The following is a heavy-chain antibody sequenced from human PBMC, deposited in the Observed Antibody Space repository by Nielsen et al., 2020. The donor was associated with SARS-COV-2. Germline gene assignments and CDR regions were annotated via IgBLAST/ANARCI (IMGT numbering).Heavy chain of an antibody. CDR3: ARVQTTVVFYYGLDV. D-gene: IGHD4-23*01. CDR1: GFTFSDYY. J-gene: IGHJ6*02. CDR2: ISYDGSNK. V-gene: IGHV3-30*09. Sequence: GESLKISCAASGFTFSDYYMSWIRQAPGKGLEWVAVISYDGSNKYYADSVKGRFAISRDNSKNTLHLQMNSLRIEDTAVYYCARVQTTVVFYYGLDVWGQGTTVTVSS.